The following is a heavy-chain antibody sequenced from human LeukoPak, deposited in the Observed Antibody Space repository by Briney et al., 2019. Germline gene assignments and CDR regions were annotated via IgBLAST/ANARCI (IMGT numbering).Heavy chain of an antibody. CDR3: VRDLFGRDRRPFDC. CDR2: INDNSDTI. D-gene: IGHD3-16*01. CDR1: GFTFSHYS. Sequence: GGSLRLSCAASGFTFSHYSMLWVRQAPGKGLECVSYINDNSDTIFYADSVKGRFTISRDNAKNSLYLQMNSLGAEDTAVYYCVRDLFGRDRRPFDCWGQGTLVTVSS. V-gene: IGHV3-48*04. J-gene: IGHJ4*02.